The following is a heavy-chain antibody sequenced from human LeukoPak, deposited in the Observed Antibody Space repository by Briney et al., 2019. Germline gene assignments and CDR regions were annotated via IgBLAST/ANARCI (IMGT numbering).Heavy chain of an antibody. Sequence: PGGSLRLSCAASGFTFSSYSMNWVRQAPGKGLEWVSYISSSSTIYYADSVKGRFTISRDNAKNSLYLQMNSLRAEDTAVYYCARDWIFGYFDYWGQGTLVTVSS. CDR1: GFTFSSYS. CDR3: ARDWIFGYFDY. J-gene: IGHJ4*02. CDR2: ISSSSTI. D-gene: IGHD2-2*03. V-gene: IGHV3-48*04.